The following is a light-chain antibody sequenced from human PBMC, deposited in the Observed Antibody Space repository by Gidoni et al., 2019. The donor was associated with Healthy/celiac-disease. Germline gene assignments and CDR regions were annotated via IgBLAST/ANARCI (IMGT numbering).Light chain of an antibody. Sequence: SYVLTQPPSVSVAPGKTARMTGGGNNSGSKSVHWYQQKPGQAPVLVIYYDSDRPSGLPERFSGPNSGNTATLTISRVEAGYEADYSCPVWHSRSYYVFGPGTKATVL. V-gene: IGLV3-21*04. J-gene: IGLJ1*01. CDR1: NSGSKS. CDR2: YDS. CDR3: PVWHSRSYYV.